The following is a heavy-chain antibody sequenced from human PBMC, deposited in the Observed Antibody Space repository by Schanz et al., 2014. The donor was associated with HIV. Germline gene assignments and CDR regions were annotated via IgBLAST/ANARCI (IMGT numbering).Heavy chain of an antibody. D-gene: IGHD5-12*01. CDR1: GGTFSTYA. V-gene: IGHV1-2*02. J-gene: IGHJ4*02. CDR2: MNPNTGDT. CDR3: ARDWWNSGYDRYYFDY. Sequence: QVHLVQSGAEVKKPGSSVKVSCKPSGGTFSTYAVSWVRQAPGQGFEWMGWMNPNTGDTRYELRVQDRVTMTRHTSISTAYMELSRLRSDDTAVYFCARDWWNSGYDRYYFDYWGQGTLVTVSS.